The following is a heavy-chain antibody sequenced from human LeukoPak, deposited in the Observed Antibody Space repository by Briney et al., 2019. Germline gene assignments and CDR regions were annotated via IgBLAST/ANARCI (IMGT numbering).Heavy chain of an antibody. CDR3: ARGGGDIVVVVAATDWFDP. CDR1: VYTFTGYY. CDR2: INPNSGGT. D-gene: IGHD2-15*01. J-gene: IGHJ5*02. Sequence: ASVKVSCTASVYTFTGYYMHWVRHAPGQGLECMGWINPNSGGTNYAQKFQGRVTMTRDTSISTAYIELSRLRSDDTAVYYCARGGGDIVVVVAATDWFDPWGQGTLVTVSS. V-gene: IGHV1-2*02.